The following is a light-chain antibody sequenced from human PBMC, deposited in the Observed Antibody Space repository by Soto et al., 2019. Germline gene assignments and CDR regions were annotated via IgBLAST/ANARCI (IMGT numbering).Light chain of an antibody. V-gene: IGKV1-8*01. Sequence: AILMIQSLASSSASTGDRVTITCRASQGISSYLAWYQQKPGKAPKLLIYAASTLQSGVPSRFSGSGSGTDFTLTIICLQSEDFATYYCQQYYSYPPTFGQGAKVDSK. J-gene: IGKJ1*01. CDR3: QQYYSYPPT. CDR2: AAS. CDR1: QGISSY.